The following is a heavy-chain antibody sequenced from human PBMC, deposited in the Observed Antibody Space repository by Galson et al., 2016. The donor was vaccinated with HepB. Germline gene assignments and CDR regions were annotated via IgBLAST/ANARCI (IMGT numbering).Heavy chain of an antibody. CDR2: VSASGSGT. D-gene: IGHD3-10*01. CDR1: GFTFDNFA. V-gene: IGHV3-23*01. Sequence: SLRLSCAASGFTFDNFAMSWVRQAPGRGLESVSAVSASGSGTYYADSVKGRFTISRDNSKNTLYLQMNSLRAEDTAVYYCARVITMVRGILKQRDYYGMDVWGQGTTVTVSS. CDR3: ARVITMVRGILKQRDYYGMDV. J-gene: IGHJ6*02.